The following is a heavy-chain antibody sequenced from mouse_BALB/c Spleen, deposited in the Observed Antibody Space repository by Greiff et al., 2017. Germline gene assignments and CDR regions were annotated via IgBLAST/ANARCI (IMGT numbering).Heavy chain of an antibody. CDR2: IWSGGST. CDR1: GFSLTSYG. Sequence: QVQLKESGPGLVQPSQSLSITCTVSGFSLTSYGVHWVRQSPGKGLEWLGVIWSGGSTDYNAAFISRLSISKDNSKSQVFFKMNSLQANDTAIYYCASHGYPYYYAMDYWGQGTSVTVSS. V-gene: IGHV2-2*02. D-gene: IGHD2-2*01. J-gene: IGHJ4*01. CDR3: ASHGYPYYYAMDY.